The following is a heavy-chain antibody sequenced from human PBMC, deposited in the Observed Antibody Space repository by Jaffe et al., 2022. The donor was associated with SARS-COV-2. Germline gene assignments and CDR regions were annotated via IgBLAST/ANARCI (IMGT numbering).Heavy chain of an antibody. Sequence: EVQLVESGGGLVQSGGSLRLSCAASGFTFSGYWMTWVRQAPGKGLEWVANIKPDGNEIYYVGSVKGRFTISRDNAKNSLYLQMNSLRGEDTAVYYCARGGARAGRLEYWGQGTLVTASS. CDR2: IKPDGNEI. CDR3: ARGGARAGRLEY. D-gene: IGHD6-19*01. V-gene: IGHV3-7*01. J-gene: IGHJ4*02. CDR1: GFTFSGYW.